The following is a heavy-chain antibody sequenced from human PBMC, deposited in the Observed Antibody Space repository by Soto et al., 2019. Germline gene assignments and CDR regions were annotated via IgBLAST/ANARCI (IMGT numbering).Heavy chain of an antibody. J-gene: IGHJ5*02. V-gene: IGHV4-4*02. CDR1: GGSISSYYW. D-gene: IGHD5-18*01. CDR3: ERDRPSEYTYGSSGWSDL. CDR2: VYHSGST. Sequence: PSETLSLTCAVSGGSISSYYWWSWVRQPPGRGLEWIGEVYHSGSTNYNPSLKSRVTISVDKSKNQFSLELTSVTAADTAVYFCERDRPSEYTYGSSGWSDLWGQGTLGTV.